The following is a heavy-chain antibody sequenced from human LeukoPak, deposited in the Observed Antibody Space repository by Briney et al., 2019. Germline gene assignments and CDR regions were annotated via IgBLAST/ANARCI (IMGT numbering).Heavy chain of an antibody. J-gene: IGHJ3*02. Sequence: KPSQTLSLTCTVSSGSISSGGYYWRWIRQHPGKGLEWIGNIYYSGSTYYNPSLKSRVTISVDTSKNQFSLKLGSVTAADTAVYYCARDGRLRLTLSGIGNDAFDIWGQGTMVTVSS. CDR2: IYYSGST. CDR1: SGSISSGGYY. CDR3: ARDGRLRLTLSGIGNDAFDI. D-gene: IGHD3-3*01. V-gene: IGHV4-31*03.